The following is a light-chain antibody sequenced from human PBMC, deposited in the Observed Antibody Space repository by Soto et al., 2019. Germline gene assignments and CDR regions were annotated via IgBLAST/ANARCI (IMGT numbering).Light chain of an antibody. CDR2: GAS. CDR1: QSVTSSY. J-gene: IGKJ4*01. V-gene: IGKV3-20*01. CDR3: QQYGSSPLT. Sequence: EIVLTQSPGTLSLSPGERATLSCRASQSVTSSYLAWYQQKPGQAPRLIIYGASSRATVMPDRFSGSGSGTDFTLTISRMEPEDFAVYYCQQYGSSPLTFGGGTKVDI.